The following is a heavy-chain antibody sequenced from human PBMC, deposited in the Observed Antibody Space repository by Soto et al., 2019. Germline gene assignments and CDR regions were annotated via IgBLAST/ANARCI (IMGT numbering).Heavy chain of an antibody. CDR2: ISYDVSNK. CDR3: GGYNWNYSHIFDY. J-gene: IGHJ4*02. D-gene: IGHD1-7*01. Sequence: GGSLRLSCAASGFTFTSYAMHWVRQAPGKGLEWVAVISYDVSNKHYADSVKGRFTIYRDNSKNTLYREMNRLIAENTAVYYCGGYNWNYSHIFDYWGQGTLVTVSS. V-gene: IGHV3-30-3*01. CDR1: GFTFTSYA.